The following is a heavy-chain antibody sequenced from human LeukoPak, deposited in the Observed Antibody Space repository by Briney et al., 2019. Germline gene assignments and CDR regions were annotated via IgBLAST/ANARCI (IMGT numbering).Heavy chain of an antibody. J-gene: IGHJ3*02. V-gene: IGHV4-39*07. CDR1: GGSISSSSYY. Sequence: SETLSLTCTVSGGSISSSSYYWGWIRQPPGKGLEWIGSIYYSGSTYYNPSLKSRVTISVDTSKNQFSLKLSSVTAADTAVYYCARGDYYDIKESAFDIWGQGTMVTVSS. CDR3: ARGDYYDIKESAFDI. D-gene: IGHD3-22*01. CDR2: IYYSGST.